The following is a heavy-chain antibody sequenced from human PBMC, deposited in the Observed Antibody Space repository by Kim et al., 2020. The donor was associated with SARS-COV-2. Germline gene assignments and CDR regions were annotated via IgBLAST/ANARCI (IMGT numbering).Heavy chain of an antibody. V-gene: IGHV4-4*02. CDR2: VYQSGST. CDR1: GGSMSSSDW. Sequence: SETLSLTCAVSGGSMSSSDWWSWVRQPPGKGLEWIGEVYQSGSTNYNPSLRSRVTISIDKSKNQFSLNLNSVTAADTAVYYCAREERYFNSGSSHCFDPWGQGTLVTVSS. J-gene: IGHJ5*02. CDR3: AREERYFNSGSSHCFDP. D-gene: IGHD3-10*01.